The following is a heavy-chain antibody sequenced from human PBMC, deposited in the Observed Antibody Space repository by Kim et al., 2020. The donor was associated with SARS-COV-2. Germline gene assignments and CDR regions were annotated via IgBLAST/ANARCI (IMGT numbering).Heavy chain of an antibody. J-gene: IGHJ6*01. Sequence: GGSLRLSCAASGLRFSDFSWNWIRQAPGKGLEWISYISVSGKFIYYADSEKGRFIISRDNTEESVLLEMTGLRPDDTGVYYCAGGGITGPGSDYYGMDV. CDR1: GLRFSDFS. D-gene: IGHD1-20*01. V-gene: IGHV3-11*01. CDR2: ISVSGKFI. CDR3: AGGGITGPGSDYYGMDV.